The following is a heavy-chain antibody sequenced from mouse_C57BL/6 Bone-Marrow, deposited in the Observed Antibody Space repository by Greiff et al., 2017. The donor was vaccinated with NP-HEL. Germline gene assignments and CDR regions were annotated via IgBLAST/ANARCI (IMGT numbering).Heavy chain of an antibody. CDR1: GFSFNTYA. D-gene: IGHD2-3*01. CDR2: IRSKSNNYAT. CDR3: VRQGYDGYYLDY. Sequence: EVKLMESGGGLVQPKGSLKLSCAASGFSFNTYAMNWVRQAPGKGLEWVARIRSKSNNYATYYADSLKDRFTISRDDSESMLYLQMNNLKTEDPAVYYCVRQGYDGYYLDYWGQGTTLTVSS. J-gene: IGHJ2*01. V-gene: IGHV10-1*01.